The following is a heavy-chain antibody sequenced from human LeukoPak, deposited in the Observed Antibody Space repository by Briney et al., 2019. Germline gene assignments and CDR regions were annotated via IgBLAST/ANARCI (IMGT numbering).Heavy chain of an antibody. CDR3: AKGSDGAGSYRPFDY. Sequence: GGSLRLSCAASGFTFSSYAMSWVRQAPGKGLEWVSAINSGGGTTSAESVKGRFTISRDNSKNTLYLQMNSLRAEDTAVYYCAKGSDGAGSYRPFDYWGQGTLVTVSS. CDR1: GFTFSSYA. J-gene: IGHJ4*02. CDR2: INSGGGTT. D-gene: IGHD3-10*01. V-gene: IGHV3-23*01.